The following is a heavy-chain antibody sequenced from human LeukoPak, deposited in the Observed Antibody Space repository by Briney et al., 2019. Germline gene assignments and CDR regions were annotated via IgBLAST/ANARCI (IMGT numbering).Heavy chain of an antibody. J-gene: IGHJ3*02. CDR3: ANGGPYYDFWSGYYTKNAFDI. D-gene: IGHD3-3*01. CDR1: GFTFSSYG. Sequence: GGSLRLPCAASGFTFSSYGMHWVRQAPGKGLEWVAFIRYDGSNKYYADSVKGRFTISRDNSKNTLYLQMNSLRAEDTAVYYCANGGPYYDFWSGYYTKNAFDIWGQGTMVTVSS. V-gene: IGHV3-30*02. CDR2: IRYDGSNK.